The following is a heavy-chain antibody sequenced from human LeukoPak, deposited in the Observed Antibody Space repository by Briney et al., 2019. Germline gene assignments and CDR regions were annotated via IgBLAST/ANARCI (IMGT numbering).Heavy chain of an antibody. CDR2: IYSGGTT. J-gene: IGHJ5*02. Sequence: TSETLSLTCTVSGASITSGDYYWGWVRQPPGKGLEWIGSIYSGGTTHYNPSLKSRVTMSVDTFNNQFSLRLFSVTATDTAVYYCARRSYGLPFDPWSQGTLVTVSS. V-gene: IGHV4-39*01. CDR1: GASITSGDYY. D-gene: IGHD3-16*01. CDR3: ARRSYGLPFDP.